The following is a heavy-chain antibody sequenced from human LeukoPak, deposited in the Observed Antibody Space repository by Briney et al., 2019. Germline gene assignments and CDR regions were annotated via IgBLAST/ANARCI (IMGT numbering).Heavy chain of an antibody. Sequence: PGGSLRLSCAASGFTFSSYAMHWVRQAPGKGLEWVAVISYDGSNKYYADSVKGRFTISRDNSKNTLYLQMNSLRAEDTAVYYCAIRSMVRGVMGDYWGQGTLVTVSS. CDR3: AIRSMVRGVMGDY. CDR1: GFTFSSYA. V-gene: IGHV3-30*04. D-gene: IGHD3-10*01. J-gene: IGHJ4*02. CDR2: ISYDGSNK.